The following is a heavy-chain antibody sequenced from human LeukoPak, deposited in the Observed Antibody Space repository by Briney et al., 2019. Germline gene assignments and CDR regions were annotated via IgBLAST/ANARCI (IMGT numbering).Heavy chain of an antibody. D-gene: IGHD3-3*01. V-gene: IGHV3-15*01. J-gene: IGHJ4*02. CDR3: TQEVNVLRFLEWLVYFDY. CDR2: IKSKTDGGTT. Sequence: GGSLRLSCAASGFTFSNAWMSWVRQAPGKGLEWVGRIKSKTDGGTTDYAAPVKGRFTISRDDSKNTLYLQMNSLKTEDTAVYYCTQEVNVLRFLEWLVYFDYWGQGTLVTVSS. CDR1: GFTFSNAW.